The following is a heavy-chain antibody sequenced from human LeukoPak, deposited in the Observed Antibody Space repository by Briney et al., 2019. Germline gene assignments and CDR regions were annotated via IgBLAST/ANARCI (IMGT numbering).Heavy chain of an antibody. D-gene: IGHD2-8*01. CDR2: LSDTGDSR. J-gene: IGHJ4*02. V-gene: IGHV3-23*01. CDR3: AKGDCASGSCYFDD. Sequence: GGSLRLSCAASGFTLSKHPMYWVRQAPGKGLEWVSSLSDTGDSRHYADSVKGRFTISRDSARSALYLQMNGLRAEDTAVYYCAKGDCASGSCYFDDWGQGSQVTVSS. CDR1: GFTLSKHP.